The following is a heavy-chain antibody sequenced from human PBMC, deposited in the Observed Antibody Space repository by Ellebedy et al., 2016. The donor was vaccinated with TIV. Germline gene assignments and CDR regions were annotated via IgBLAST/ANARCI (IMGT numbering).Heavy chain of an antibody. J-gene: IGHJ4*02. CDR2: IIPILGIA. D-gene: IGHD5-18*01. V-gene: IGHV1-69*04. CDR3: ARDPRDTAMVTPFDY. Sequence: AASVKVSCKASGGTFSSYAISWVRQAPGQGLEWMGRIIPILGIANYAQKFQGRVTITADKSTSTAYMELSSLRSEDTAVYYCARDPRDTAMVTPFDYWGQGTLVTVSS. CDR1: GGTFSSYA.